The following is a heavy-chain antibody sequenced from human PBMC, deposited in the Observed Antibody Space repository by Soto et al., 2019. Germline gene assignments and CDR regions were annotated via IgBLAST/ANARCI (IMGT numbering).Heavy chain of an antibody. CDR3: ARHNYGSGRTFFDY. J-gene: IGHJ4*02. CDR1: GGSISSYY. V-gene: IGHV4-59*08. D-gene: IGHD3-10*01. Sequence: PSETLSLTCTVSGGSISSYYWSWIRQPPGKGLEWIGYIYYSGSTNYNPSLKSRVTISVDTSKNQFSLKLNSMTAADTAVYYCARHNYGSGRTFFDYWGQGTLVIGSS. CDR2: IYYSGST.